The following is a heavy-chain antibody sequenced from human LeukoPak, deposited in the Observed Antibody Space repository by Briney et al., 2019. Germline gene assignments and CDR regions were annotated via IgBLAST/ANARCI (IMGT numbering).Heavy chain of an antibody. V-gene: IGHV3-7*01. J-gene: IGHJ6*03. D-gene: IGHD5-12*01. Sequence: PGGSLRLSCAASGFTFSSYWMSWVRQAPGKGLEWVANIKQDGSEKYYVDSVKGRFTNSRDNAKNSLYLQMNSLRAEDTAVYYCAREGWIKGYYYYMDVWGKGATVTVSS. CDR2: IKQDGSEK. CDR1: GFTFSSYW. CDR3: AREGWIKGYYYYMDV.